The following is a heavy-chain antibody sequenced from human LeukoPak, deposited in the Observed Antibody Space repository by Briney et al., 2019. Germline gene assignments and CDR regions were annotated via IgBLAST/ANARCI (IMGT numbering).Heavy chain of an antibody. J-gene: IGHJ5*02. CDR1: GYTFTTYY. CDR2: INPSGGRT. CDR3: ASKDSSGWYEEA. D-gene: IGHD6-19*01. Sequence: ASVRVSCKASGYTFTTYYMHWVRQAPGQGLEWMGVINPSGGRTSYAQKFQGRVTMTRDTSTSTVYMELSSLRSEDTAVYYCASKDSSGWYEEAWGQGTLVTVSS. V-gene: IGHV1-46*01.